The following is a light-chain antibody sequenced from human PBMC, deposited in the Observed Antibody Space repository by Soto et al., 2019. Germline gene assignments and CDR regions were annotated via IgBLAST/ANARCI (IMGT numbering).Light chain of an antibody. V-gene: IGLV1-47*02. J-gene: IGLJ2*01. Sequence: QSVLTQPPSASGTPGQRVTISCSGSSSNIGSNYVYWYQQLPGTAPKLLIYSNNQRPSGVPDRFSGSKSGTSASLAISGLRSEDEADYYCQSYDSSLIGLIFGLGTKLTVL. CDR2: SNN. CDR3: QSYDSSLIGLI. CDR1: SSNIGSNY.